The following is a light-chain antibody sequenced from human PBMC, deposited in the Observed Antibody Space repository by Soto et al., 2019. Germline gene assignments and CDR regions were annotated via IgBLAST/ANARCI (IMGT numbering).Light chain of an antibody. V-gene: IGLV2-8*01. CDR1: SSDVGGYNY. CDR3: SSYAGSKVL. Sequence: QSVLTQPPSASGSPGQSVTISCTGTSSDVGGYNYVSWYQQHPGKAPKLMIYEVNKRPSGVPGRFSGSKSGNTASLTVSGLQAEDEADYYCSSYAGSKVLFGGGTKLTVL. J-gene: IGLJ2*01. CDR2: EVN.